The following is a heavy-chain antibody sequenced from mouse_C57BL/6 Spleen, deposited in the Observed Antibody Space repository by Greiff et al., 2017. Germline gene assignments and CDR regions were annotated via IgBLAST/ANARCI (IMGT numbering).Heavy chain of an antibody. CDR2: INPNNGGT. CDR1: GYTFTDYN. D-gene: IGHD3-2*02. Sequence: VHVKQSGPELVKPGASVKIPCKASGYTFTDYNMDWVKQSHGKSLEWIGDINPNNGGTIYNQKFKGKATLTVDKSSSTAYMELRSLTSEDTAVYYCARTAQAPTWDGFAYWGQGTLVTVSA. CDR3: ARTAQAPTWDGFAY. V-gene: IGHV1-18*01. J-gene: IGHJ3*01.